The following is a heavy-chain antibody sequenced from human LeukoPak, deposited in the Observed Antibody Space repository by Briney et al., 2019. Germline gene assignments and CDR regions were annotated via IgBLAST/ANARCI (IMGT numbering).Heavy chain of an antibody. J-gene: IGHJ5*02. CDR3: ARDRAPGSYSSLDDWHWFDP. D-gene: IGHD1-26*01. CDR1: GGTYSSYA. V-gene: IGHV1-69*04. Sequence: GASVKVSCKASGGTYSSYAISWVRQAPGQGLEWMGRIIPILDIANYAQKFQGRVTITADKSTSTAYMELSSLRSEDTAVYYCARDRAPGSYSSLDDWHWFDPWGQGTLVTVSS. CDR2: IIPILDIA.